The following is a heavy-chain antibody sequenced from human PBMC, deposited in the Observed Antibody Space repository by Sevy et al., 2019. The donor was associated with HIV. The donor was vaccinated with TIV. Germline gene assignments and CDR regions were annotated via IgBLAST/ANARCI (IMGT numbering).Heavy chain of an antibody. CDR2: IKRKTDGGTT. CDR1: GFTFSNAW. V-gene: IGHV3-15*01. D-gene: IGHD3-10*01. CDR3: TTDRFHYYGSGSYYNSVDY. J-gene: IGHJ4*02. Sequence: GGSLRLSCAASGFTFSNAWMSWVRQAPGKGLEWVGRIKRKTDGGTTDYGGPVKGRFTISRDDSKNKLYLQMNSLKTEDTAVYYCTTDRFHYYGSGSYYNSVDYWGQGTLVTVSS.